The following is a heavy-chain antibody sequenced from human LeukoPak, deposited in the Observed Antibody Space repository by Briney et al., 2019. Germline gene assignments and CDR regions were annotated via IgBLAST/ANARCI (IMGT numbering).Heavy chain of an antibody. CDR2: MNPYSGDR. CDR1: GYTFTSYL. J-gene: IGHJ4*02. V-gene: IGHV1-8*03. D-gene: IGHD4-17*01. Sequence: ASVKVSCKTSGYTFTSYLNWVRQATGQGLERMGWMNPYSGDRGYAQNFQGRVSITSDASIGTAYMELSSLRSDDTAVYFCARTTSLTASGYDYWGQGTLVTVSS. CDR3: ARTTSLTASGYDY.